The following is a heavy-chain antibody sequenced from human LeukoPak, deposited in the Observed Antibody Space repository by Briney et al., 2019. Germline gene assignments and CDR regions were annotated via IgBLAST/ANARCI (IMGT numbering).Heavy chain of an antibody. CDR2: IYTSGST. CDR3: ARGITGTTGANYYYYHMDV. Sequence: SETLSLTCTVSGGSISSYYWSWIRQPAGKGLEWIGRIYTSGSTNYSPSLKSRVTMSVDTSKNQFSLKLSSVTAADTAVYYCARGITGTTGANYYYYHMDVWGKGTTVTVSS. D-gene: IGHD1-7*01. J-gene: IGHJ6*03. CDR1: GGSISSYY. V-gene: IGHV4-4*07.